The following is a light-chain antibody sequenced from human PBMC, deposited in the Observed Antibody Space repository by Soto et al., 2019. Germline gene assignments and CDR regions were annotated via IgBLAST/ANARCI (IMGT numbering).Light chain of an antibody. CDR3: QQYNSYSYT. J-gene: IGKJ2*01. CDR2: KES. Sequence: DIQMTQSPSTLSASVGDRVTITCRASQSISSWLAWYQQKPGKAPKLLIYKESSLKSGVPSRLSGSGSGTEFTLTISSLQPDDFTTYYCQQYNSYSYTFGQGTKLEIK. V-gene: IGKV1-5*03. CDR1: QSISSW.